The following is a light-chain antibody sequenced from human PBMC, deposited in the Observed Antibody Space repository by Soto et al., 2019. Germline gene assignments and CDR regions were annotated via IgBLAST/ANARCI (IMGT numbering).Light chain of an antibody. Sequence: EIVLTQSPGTLSLSPGERATLSCRASQGVSSSYLAWYQQKPGQPPRLLIYGAFSRATGIPDMFSGSGSGTDFTLTITRLEPEDFAVYYCQHYRTSFGGGTKVEIK. J-gene: IGKJ4*01. CDR1: QGVSSSY. CDR3: QHYRTS. CDR2: GAF. V-gene: IGKV3-20*01.